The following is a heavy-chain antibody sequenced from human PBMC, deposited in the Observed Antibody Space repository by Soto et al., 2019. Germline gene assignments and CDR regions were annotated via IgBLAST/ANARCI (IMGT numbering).Heavy chain of an antibody. CDR2: IKHDGNEN. Sequence: VQLVESGGDSVQPGGSLRLSCEASGFMFGTYWMSWVRQAPGKGLEWVANIKHDGNENFFGDSVKGRFTSSRDNAKNSLYLEMNDLRVDDTGVYYCARGAQPSMVRSSGVAHWGQGAHVTVSS. CDR1: GFMFGTYW. J-gene: IGHJ5*02. D-gene: IGHD3-10*01. CDR3: ARGAQPSMVRSSGVAH. V-gene: IGHV3-7*01.